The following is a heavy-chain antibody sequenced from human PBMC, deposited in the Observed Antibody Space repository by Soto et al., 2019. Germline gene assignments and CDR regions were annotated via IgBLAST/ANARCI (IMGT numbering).Heavy chain of an antibody. CDR1: GFTFDDYA. D-gene: IGHD4-17*01. V-gene: IGHV3-9*01. Sequence: EVQLVESGGGLVQPGRSLRLSCAASGFTFDDYAMHWVRQAPGKGLEWVSGISWNSGSIGYADSVKGRFTISRDNAKNSLYLQMNSLGAEDTALYYCAKDIEDDGDYYFDYWGQGTLVTGSS. CDR3: AKDIEDDGDYYFDY. CDR2: ISWNSGSI. J-gene: IGHJ4*02.